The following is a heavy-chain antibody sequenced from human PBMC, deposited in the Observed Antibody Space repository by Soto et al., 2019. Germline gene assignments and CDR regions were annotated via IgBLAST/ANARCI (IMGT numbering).Heavy chain of an antibody. CDR3: AKELLAAAALDY. CDR1: GFTFSSYG. D-gene: IGHD6-13*01. CDR2: ISYDGSNK. V-gene: IGHV3-30*18. Sequence: SLRLSCAASGFTFSSYGMHWVRQAPGKGLEWVAVISYDGSNKYYADSVKGRFTISRDNSKNTLYLQMNSLRAEDTAVYYCAKELLAAAALDYCGQGSLVTVSS. J-gene: IGHJ4*02.